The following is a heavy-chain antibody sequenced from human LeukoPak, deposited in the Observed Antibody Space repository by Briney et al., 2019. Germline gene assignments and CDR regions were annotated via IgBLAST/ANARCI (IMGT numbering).Heavy chain of an antibody. CDR2: ISYDGSNK. D-gene: IGHD4-23*01. Sequence: GRSLRLSCSASGFTFSSYGMHWVRQAPGKGLEWVAVISYDGSNKYYADSVKGRFTISRDNSKNTLYLQMNSLRAEDTAVYYCAKGGVVRWQTLSYWGQGTLVTVSS. CDR3: AKGGVVRWQTLSY. CDR1: GFTFSSYG. J-gene: IGHJ4*02. V-gene: IGHV3-30*18.